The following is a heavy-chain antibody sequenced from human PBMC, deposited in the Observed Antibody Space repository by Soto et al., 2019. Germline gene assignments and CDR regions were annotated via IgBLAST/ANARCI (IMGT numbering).Heavy chain of an antibody. CDR3: ARGAAAGIFDY. D-gene: IGHD6-13*01. Sequence: ASVKVSCKASGYTFTGYGVSWVRQAPGQGLEGMGWISAYNGNTNYAQKLQGRVTMNTDTSTSTAYMALRSLRSDDTAVYYCARGAAAGIFDYWGQGTLVTVSS. V-gene: IGHV1-18*01. CDR2: ISAYNGNT. J-gene: IGHJ4*02. CDR1: GYTFTGYG.